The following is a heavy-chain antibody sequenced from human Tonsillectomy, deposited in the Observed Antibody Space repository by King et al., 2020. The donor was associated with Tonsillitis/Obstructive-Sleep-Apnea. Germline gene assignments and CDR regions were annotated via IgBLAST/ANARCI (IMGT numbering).Heavy chain of an antibody. CDR3: EKGRGYCSGGSCYSDY. V-gene: IGHV3-23*04. CDR2: ISGSGDST. Sequence: VQLVESGGGLIQPGGSLRLSCAASGFTFSNYAMSWVRQAPGQGLDWVSTISGSGDSTYFADSVKGRFTISRDNSKNTLYLQMNSLRAADTAVYYCEKGRGYCSGGSCYSDYWGQGTLVTVSS. D-gene: IGHD2-15*01. CDR1: GFTFSNYA. J-gene: IGHJ4*02.